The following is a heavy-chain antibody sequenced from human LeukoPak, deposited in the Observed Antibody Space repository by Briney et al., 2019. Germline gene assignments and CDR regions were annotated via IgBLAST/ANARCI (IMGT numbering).Heavy chain of an antibody. CDR2: IIPIFGTA. Sequence: GASVKVSCKASGGTFSSYAISWVRQAPGQGLEWMGGIIPIFGTANYAQKFQGRVTITRDTSASTAYMELSSLRSEDMAVYYCARERYCTNGVCYYFDYWGQGTLVTVSS. J-gene: IGHJ4*02. CDR1: GGTFSSYA. V-gene: IGHV1-69*05. D-gene: IGHD2-8*01. CDR3: ARERYCTNGVCYYFDY.